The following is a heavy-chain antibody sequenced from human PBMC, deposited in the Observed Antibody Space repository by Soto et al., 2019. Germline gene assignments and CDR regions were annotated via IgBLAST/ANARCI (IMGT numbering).Heavy chain of an antibody. CDR1: GGSISAYF. CDR3: ARHNYGSGSTYFDY. J-gene: IGHJ4*02. D-gene: IGHD3-10*01. CDR2: IYYSGST. V-gene: IGHV4-59*08. Sequence: SETLSLTCTVSGGSISAYFWSWIRQPPGKGLEWIGYIYYSGSTNYNPSLKSRVTISVDTSKNQFSLKLNSMTAADTAVYYCARHNYGSGSTYFDYWGQGTLVTVSS.